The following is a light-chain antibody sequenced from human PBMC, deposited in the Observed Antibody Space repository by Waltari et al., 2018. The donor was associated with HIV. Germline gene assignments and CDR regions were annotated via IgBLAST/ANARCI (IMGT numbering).Light chain of an antibody. CDR2: GAS. V-gene: IGKV3-20*01. CDR3: QQYNSSPFT. Sequence: IVLTQSPGTLSLSPGERATLSCRASQSGDSSYLAWYQQKPGQAPRLLIYGASSRATGIPDRFTGSGSGTDFTLSISRLDPEDFALYYCQQYNSSPFTFGGGTRVEIK. J-gene: IGKJ4*01. CDR1: QSGDSSY.